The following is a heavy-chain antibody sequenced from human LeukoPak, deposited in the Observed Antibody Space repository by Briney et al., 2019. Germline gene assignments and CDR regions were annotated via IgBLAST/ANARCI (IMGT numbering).Heavy chain of an antibody. J-gene: IGHJ5*02. V-gene: IGHV3-13*04. CDR2: IDSAGDT. Sequence: GGSLRLSCAASGFTFSSYDMHWVRQVTGKGVEWVSSIDSAGDTYYPGSVKGRFTISRENARNSVYLQMNSLRAGDTAVYYCARGLRGGLDPWGQGTLVIVSS. D-gene: IGHD3-16*01. CDR3: ARGLRGGLDP. CDR1: GFTFSSYD.